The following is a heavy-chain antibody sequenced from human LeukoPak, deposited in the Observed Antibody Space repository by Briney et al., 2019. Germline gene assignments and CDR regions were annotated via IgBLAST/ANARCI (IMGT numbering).Heavy chain of an antibody. CDR3: ARWLYSSSWSRCFDP. D-gene: IGHD6-13*01. J-gene: IGHJ5*02. CDR2: IHNSGSI. Sequence: PSETLSLTCSVSGGSISSHYWTWIRQPPGKGLEWIGYIHNSGSINYNPSPKSRVTISVDTSRNQFSLKLTSVTAADTAVYYCARWLYSSSWSRCFDPWGQGTLVTVSS. V-gene: IGHV4-59*11. CDR1: GGSISSHY.